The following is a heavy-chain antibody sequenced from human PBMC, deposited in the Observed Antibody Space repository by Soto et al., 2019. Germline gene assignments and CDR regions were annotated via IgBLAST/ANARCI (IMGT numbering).Heavy chain of an antibody. D-gene: IGHD6-13*01. Sequence: SETLSLTCTVSGGSISSYYRSWIRQPPGKGLEWIGYIYYSGSTNYNPSLKSRVTISVDTSKNQFSLKLSSVTAADTAVYYCAREAGAKNFDYWGQGTLVTVSS. CDR2: IYYSGST. CDR1: GGSISSYY. CDR3: AREAGAKNFDY. J-gene: IGHJ4*02. V-gene: IGHV4-59*01.